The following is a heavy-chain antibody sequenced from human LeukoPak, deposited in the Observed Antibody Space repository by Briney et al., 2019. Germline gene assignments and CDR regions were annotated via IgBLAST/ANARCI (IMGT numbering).Heavy chain of an antibody. CDR2: RYYSGCT. CDR3: ARVGGGNRYDYYYYLDV. V-gene: IGHV4-59*11. Sequence: PSETLSLTCTVSVGSISIHYCSWIRQPPGKGLEWIGYRYYSGCTKHTTTLQSRVTISVAKYKNQFSLKLGSVTAADTAVCCCARVGGGNRYDYYYYLDVWGKGTTVTVSS. CDR1: VGSISIHY. J-gene: IGHJ6*03. D-gene: IGHD4-23*01.